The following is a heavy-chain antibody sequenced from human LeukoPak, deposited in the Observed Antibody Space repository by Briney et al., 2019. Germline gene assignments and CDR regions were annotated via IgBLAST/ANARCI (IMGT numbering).Heavy chain of an antibody. J-gene: IGHJ4*02. V-gene: IGHV3-48*01. CDR2: INLNSRTI. Sequence: GGSLRLSCAASGFTFSSDAMNWVRQAPGKGLEWVSYINLNSRTIGYADSVRGRFTISRDNAKSSLYLQMNSLRAEDTAVYYCARGGAARPDYWGQGTLVTVSS. D-gene: IGHD6-6*01. CDR3: ARGGAARPDY. CDR1: GFTFSSDA.